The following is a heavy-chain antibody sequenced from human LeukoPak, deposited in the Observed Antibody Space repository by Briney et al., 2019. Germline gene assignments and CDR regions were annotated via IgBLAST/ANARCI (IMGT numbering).Heavy chain of an antibody. J-gene: IGHJ4*02. CDR3: AKGGRDGYISYFDY. V-gene: IGHV3-23*01. D-gene: IGHD5-24*01. CDR1: GFTFSSYA. Sequence: GGSLRLSCAASGFTFSSYAMSWVRPAPGKGLEWVSALSGSGGSTYYADSVKGRFTISRDNSKNTLYLQMNSMRAEDTAVYYCAKGGRDGYISYFDYWGQGTLVTGSS. CDR2: LSGSGGST.